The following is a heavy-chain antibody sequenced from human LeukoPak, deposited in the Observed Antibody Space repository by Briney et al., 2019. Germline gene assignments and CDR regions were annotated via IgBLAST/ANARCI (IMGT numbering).Heavy chain of an antibody. CDR2: MNPESGST. D-gene: IGHD1-1*01. Sequence: GASVKVSCKASGYTFTSHHINWVRQATGHGFEWMGWMNPESGSTDFAQKFQGRFTMTWDTSLSTAYMELSSLTSEDTAVYYCARGRPTNLNGIYWGQGTLVSVSS. J-gene: IGHJ4*02. V-gene: IGHV1-8*01. CDR1: GYTFTSHH. CDR3: ARGRPTNLNGIY.